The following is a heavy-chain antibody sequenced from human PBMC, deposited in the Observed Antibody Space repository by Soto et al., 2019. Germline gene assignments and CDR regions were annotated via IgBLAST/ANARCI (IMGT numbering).Heavy chain of an antibody. CDR3: AGDPPRRVGVLHYY. CDR1: GFTFSSYS. V-gene: IGHV3-21*01. Sequence: EVQLVESGGGLVKPGGSLRLSCAASGFTFSSYSMNWVRQAPGKGLEWGSSISSSSSYIYYAVSEKGRFTIARDNAKNSLYPKTNSLRADDTAVYYCAGDPPRRVGVLHYYWGQGTLVPVFS. J-gene: IGHJ4*02. D-gene: IGHD1-26*01. CDR2: ISSSSSYI.